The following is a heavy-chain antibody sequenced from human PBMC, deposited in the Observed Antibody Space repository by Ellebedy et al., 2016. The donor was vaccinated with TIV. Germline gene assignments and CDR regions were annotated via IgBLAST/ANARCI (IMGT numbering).Heavy chain of an antibody. CDR2: IIPILGIA. CDR1: GGTFSSYA. Sequence: AASVKVSCKASGGTFSSYAISWVRQALGQGLEWMGRIIPILGIANYAQKFQGRVTITADKSTSTAYMELSSLRSEDTAVYYCATQAGYSSGWYWDWGQGTLVTVSS. CDR3: ATQAGYSSGWYWD. J-gene: IGHJ4*02. D-gene: IGHD6-19*01. V-gene: IGHV1-69*04.